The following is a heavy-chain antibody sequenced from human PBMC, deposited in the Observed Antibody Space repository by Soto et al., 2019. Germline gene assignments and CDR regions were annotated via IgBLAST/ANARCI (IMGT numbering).Heavy chain of an antibody. Sequence: PGGSLRLSCEASGFPFSSYTINWVRQAPGKGLEWVSSISGNNYYIYYADSVKGRFTISRDNAKSSLFLQMNSLRADDTGVYFFARSDQRRPLIREGQGSDMDVWGPGTTVTVSS. V-gene: IGHV3-21*06. D-gene: IGHD6-25*01. CDR2: ISGNNYYI. CDR1: GFPFSSYT. J-gene: IGHJ6*02. CDR3: ARSDQRRPLIREGQGSDMDV.